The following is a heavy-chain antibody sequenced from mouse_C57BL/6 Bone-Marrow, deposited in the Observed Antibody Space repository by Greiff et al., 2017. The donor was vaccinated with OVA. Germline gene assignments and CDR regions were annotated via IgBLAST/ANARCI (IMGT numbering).Heavy chain of an antibody. D-gene: IGHD1-1*01. CDR2: INSDGGNT. J-gene: IGHJ4*01. Sequence: EVKLMESGGGLVQPGESLKLSCESNEYEFPSHDMSWVRKTPEKRLELVAAINSDGGNTYYPDTMERRFIISRDNTKKTLYLQMSSLRSEDTALYYCARRNYYGGMDYWGQGTSVTVSS. CDR3: ARRNYYGGMDY. CDR1: EYEFPSHD. V-gene: IGHV5-2*01.